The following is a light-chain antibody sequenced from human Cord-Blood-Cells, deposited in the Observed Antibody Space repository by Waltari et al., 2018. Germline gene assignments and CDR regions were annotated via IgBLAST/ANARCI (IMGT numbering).Light chain of an antibody. Sequence: QSALTQPASVSGPPAQSTPISCTVTSSAAGMYNLVSWYQQLPGKAPKLMIYEGSKRPSGVSNRFSGSKSGNTASLTISGLQAEDEADYYCCSYAGSSTYVFGTGTKVTVL. CDR3: CSYAGSSTYV. V-gene: IGLV2-23*01. J-gene: IGLJ1*01. CDR1: SSAAGMYNL. CDR2: EGS.